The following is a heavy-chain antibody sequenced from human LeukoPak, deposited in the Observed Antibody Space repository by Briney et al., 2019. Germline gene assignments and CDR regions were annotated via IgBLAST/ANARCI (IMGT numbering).Heavy chain of an antibody. D-gene: IGHD6-19*01. CDR2: IKQDGSQK. CDR3: VAGTTY. V-gene: IGHV3-7*05. CDR1: GFTFSSFW. J-gene: IGHJ4*02. Sequence: PGGSLRLSCAASGFTFSSFWTTWVRQAPGKGLEWVAIIKQDGSQKYYVDSVKGRFTISRDNARNSLYLQMNSLRAEDTAVYWAVAGTTYWGQGTLVTVSS.